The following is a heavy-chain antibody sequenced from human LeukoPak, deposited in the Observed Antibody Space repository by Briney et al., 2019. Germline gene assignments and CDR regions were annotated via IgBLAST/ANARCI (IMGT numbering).Heavy chain of an antibody. V-gene: IGHV3-30-3*01. J-gene: IGHJ4*02. D-gene: IGHD3-22*01. CDR2: ISYDGRNK. CDR3: ARDIDSSGYYGGVDY. Sequence: PGGSLRLSCAASGFTFSSYAMHWLRQAPGKGLEWVAVISYDGRNKSSADSVKGRFTISRDNSKNALYLQRNSLRAEDTAVYYWARDIDSSGYYGGVDYWGQGTLVTVSS. CDR1: GFTFSSYA.